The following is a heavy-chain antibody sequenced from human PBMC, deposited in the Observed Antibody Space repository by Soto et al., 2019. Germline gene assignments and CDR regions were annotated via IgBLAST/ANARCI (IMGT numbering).Heavy chain of an antibody. V-gene: IGHV3-30*18. D-gene: IGHD1-7*01. CDR2: ISSDGSNK. CDR3: AKARYGVSGTTKENDY. Sequence: QVQLVESGGGVVQPGKSLRLSCAASGFTFTFYGMHWVRQAPGKGLEWVAVISSDGSNKYYADSVKGRFTISRDNSKNTLYLHMNSLRPEDTALYYCAKARYGVSGTTKENDYWGQGTLVTVSS. J-gene: IGHJ4*02. CDR1: GFTFTFYG.